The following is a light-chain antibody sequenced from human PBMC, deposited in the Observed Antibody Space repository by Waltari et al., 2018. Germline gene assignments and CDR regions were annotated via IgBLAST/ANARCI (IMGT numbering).Light chain of an antibody. Sequence: QSALTQPASVSEPPGQSITIACTGTRSDVGGFNYVSWYQQHPGKAPKLMIYEVNNRPSGVSNRVSGSKSGNPASLTISGLQAKDEADYYCSSYTSSRTLVFGGGTKLTVL. CDR1: RSDVGGFNY. CDR3: SSYTSSRTLV. J-gene: IGLJ2*01. CDR2: EVN. V-gene: IGLV2-14*01.